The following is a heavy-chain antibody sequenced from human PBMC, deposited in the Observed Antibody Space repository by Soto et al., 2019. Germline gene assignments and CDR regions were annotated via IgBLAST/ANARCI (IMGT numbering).Heavy chain of an antibody. CDR2: IIPILGIA. V-gene: IGHV1-69*02. CDR3: ARAVSIAAAVEYNDI. D-gene: IGHD6-13*01. Sequence: QVQLVQSVAEVKKPGSSVKVSCKASGGTVSSYTISLVRQAPGQGLEWMGRIIPILGIANYAQKFQGRVTITADKSTSTAYMELSSLITEDTAVYYCARAVSIAAAVEYNDIWGPGTMVTVSS. CDR1: GGTVSSYT. J-gene: IGHJ3*02.